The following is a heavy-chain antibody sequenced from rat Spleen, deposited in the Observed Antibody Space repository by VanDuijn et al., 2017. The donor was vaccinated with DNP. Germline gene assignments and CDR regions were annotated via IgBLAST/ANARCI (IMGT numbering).Heavy chain of an antibody. Sequence: EVQLVESGGGPVQPGRSLKLSCVASGFMFSNYWMTWIRQAPGKGLEWVASISPSGGSIYYRDSVKGRFTISRDNAKSSLYLQMDSLRSEDTATYYCTTVDYDGYSPFVWGQGVMVTVSS. D-gene: IGHD1-12*03. CDR1: GFMFSNYW. V-gene: IGHV5-31*01. J-gene: IGHJ2*01. CDR2: ISPSGGSI. CDR3: TTVDYDGYSPFV.